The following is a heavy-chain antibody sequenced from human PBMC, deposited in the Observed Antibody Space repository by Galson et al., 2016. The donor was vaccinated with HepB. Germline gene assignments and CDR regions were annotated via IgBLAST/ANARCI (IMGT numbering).Heavy chain of an antibody. V-gene: IGHV3-30*04. Sequence: SLRLSCAASHFIFSNFAMHWVRQAPGKGLEWVALLSYDGSMEYYADSVKGRFTISRDNSKNTLYLQMNSLGVEDTAVYYCARRRAPYYSGSVTNYVEYWGQGTLVTVSS. J-gene: IGHJ4*02. CDR2: LSYDGSME. D-gene: IGHD3-10*01. CDR3: ARRRAPYYSGSVTNYVEY. CDR1: HFIFSNFA.